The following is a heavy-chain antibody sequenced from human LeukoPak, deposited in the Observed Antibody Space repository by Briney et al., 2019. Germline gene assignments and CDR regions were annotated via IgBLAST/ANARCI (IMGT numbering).Heavy chain of an antibody. V-gene: IGHV4-59*01. CDR1: GGSISSYY. J-gene: IGHJ3*02. Sequence: PSETPSLTCSVSGGSISSYYWSWIRQPPGKGLEWIGFIYYSGSTNYNPSLESRVTISIDTSKKQLSLKLRSVTAADTAVYYCASDRRESTKPNDAFDIWGQGTMVTVSS. D-gene: IGHD1-1*01. CDR3: ASDRRESTKPNDAFDI. CDR2: IYYSGST.